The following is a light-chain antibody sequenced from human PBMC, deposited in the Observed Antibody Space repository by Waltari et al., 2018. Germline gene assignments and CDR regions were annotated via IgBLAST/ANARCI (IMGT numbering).Light chain of an antibody. CDR3: SSYTSSSTLNV. CDR1: SSDVGGYNY. V-gene: IGLV2-14*03. J-gene: IGLJ6*01. Sequence: QSALTQPASVSGSPGQSITISCTGTSSDVGGYNYVSWYQQHPGKAPKLMIYDVSNRASGVSNRFSGSKSGNTASLTISGLQAEDEADYYCSSYTSSSTLNVFGSGTKVTVL. CDR2: DVS.